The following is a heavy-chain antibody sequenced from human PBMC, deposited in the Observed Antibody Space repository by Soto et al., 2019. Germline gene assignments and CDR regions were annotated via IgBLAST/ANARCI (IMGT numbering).Heavy chain of an antibody. D-gene: IGHD3-22*01. J-gene: IGHJ3*02. CDR2: IYYSGST. CDR1: GGSISSGDYY. V-gene: IGHV4-31*03. CDR3: ARDLYYYDSSGFTRGDYDAFDI. Sequence: PSETLSVTCTVSGGSISSGDYYWSGIRHHAGKGLEWIGYIYYSGSTYYNPSLKSRVTISVDTSKNQFSLKLSSVTAADTAVYYCARDLYYYDSSGFTRGDYDAFDIWGQGTMVTVSS.